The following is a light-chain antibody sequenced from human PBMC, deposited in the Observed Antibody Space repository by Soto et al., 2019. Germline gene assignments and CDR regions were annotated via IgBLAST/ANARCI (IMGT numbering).Light chain of an antibody. CDR1: RSVSSN. CDR3: QQYHNWPL. CDR2: XAX. Sequence: EMVMTQSPATRSLSPGERATLSCRASRSVSSNLAWYQHKPGQAPRLLXYXAXTRATGVPARFSGSGSGTEFTLTISSLQSEDFAVYSCQQYHNWPLFGQGTKVDIK. V-gene: IGKV3-15*01. J-gene: IGKJ1*01.